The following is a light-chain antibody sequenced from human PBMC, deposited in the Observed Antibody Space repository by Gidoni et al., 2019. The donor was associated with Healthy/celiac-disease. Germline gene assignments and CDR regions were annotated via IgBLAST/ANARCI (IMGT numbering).Light chain of an antibody. Sequence: EIVLPQSPGTLSLSPGERASQSVSSSYLPWYQQKPGQAPRLLIYGASSMATGIPERFSGSGSGTELTITISRLEPEDFAVYYWQQYGSCYTFGQGTKLEIQ. V-gene: IGKV3-20*01. J-gene: IGKJ2*01. CDR3: QQYGSCYT. CDR1: QSVSSSY. CDR2: GAS.